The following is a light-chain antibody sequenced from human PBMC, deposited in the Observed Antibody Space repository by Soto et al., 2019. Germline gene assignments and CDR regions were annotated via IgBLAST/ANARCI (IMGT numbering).Light chain of an antibody. J-gene: IGLJ1*01. Sequence: QSVLTQPPSVSGAPGQRVTISCTGSGSNIGAGYDVHWYQQLPGTAPKLLVYGNSNRPSGVPDRFSGSKSGTSASLAITGLQADDEADYYCQSYDSSLSAYVFGTGTKVTVL. CDR1: GSNIGAGYD. CDR3: QSYDSSLSAYV. CDR2: GNS. V-gene: IGLV1-40*01.